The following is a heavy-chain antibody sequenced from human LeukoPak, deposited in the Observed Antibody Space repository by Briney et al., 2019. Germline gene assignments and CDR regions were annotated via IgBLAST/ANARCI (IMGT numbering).Heavy chain of an antibody. D-gene: IGHD1-26*01. CDR2: IRYDGSNK. J-gene: IGHJ5*02. V-gene: IGHV3-30*02. CDR3: ARDWVDTGSYLGFVNWFDP. CDR1: GFTFSSYG. Sequence: TGGSLRLSCAASGFTFSSYGMHWVRQAPGKGLEWVAFIRYDGSNKYYADSVKGRFTISRDNSKNTLYLQMNSLRAEDTAVYYCARDWVDTGSYLGFVNWFDPWGQGTLVAVSS.